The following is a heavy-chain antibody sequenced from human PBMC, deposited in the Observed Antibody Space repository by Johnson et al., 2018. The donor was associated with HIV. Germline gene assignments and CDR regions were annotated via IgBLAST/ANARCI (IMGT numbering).Heavy chain of an antibody. CDR3: TTGIAHVVPVLFDI. Sequence: EQLVESGVGLVQPGGSLRLSCAASGFTFSRYWMSWVRQAPGKGLEWVANIKQDGSEKYYVDSVKGRFTISRDNAKNSLYLQMNSLITEDTAVYFCTTGIAHVVPVLFDIWGQGTMVTVSS. V-gene: IGHV3-7*03. J-gene: IGHJ3*02. CDR1: GFTFSRYW. CDR2: IKQDGSEK. D-gene: IGHD2-21*01.